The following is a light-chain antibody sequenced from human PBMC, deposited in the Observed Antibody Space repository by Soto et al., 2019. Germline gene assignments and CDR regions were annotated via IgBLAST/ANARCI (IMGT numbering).Light chain of an antibody. CDR2: GAS. V-gene: IGKV3-20*01. J-gene: IGKJ1*01. CDR3: QQYGYSFRA. Sequence: EILLTQSPGTLSLSPGERATLSCRASQSVSSSYLSWYQLKPGQAPRLLIYGASSRATGIPDRFSGSGSGTDVSLSISSLEPEDFAVYCCQQYGYSFRAFGQGTKL. CDR1: QSVSSSY.